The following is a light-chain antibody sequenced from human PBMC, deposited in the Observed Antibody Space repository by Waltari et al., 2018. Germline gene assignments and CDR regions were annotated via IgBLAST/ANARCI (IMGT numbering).Light chain of an antibody. Sequence: EIVFTQSPATLSLSPGESATLSCRASQSVNEYLDSYQQMPGQAPSVLIYDASNRATSSPARFSGSGSGTDFTLTISSLEPEDFAIYYCHVRSNWPPVTFGGGTKVEIK. CDR2: DAS. CDR1: QSVNEY. J-gene: IGKJ4*01. CDR3: HVRSNWPPVT. V-gene: IGKV3-11*01.